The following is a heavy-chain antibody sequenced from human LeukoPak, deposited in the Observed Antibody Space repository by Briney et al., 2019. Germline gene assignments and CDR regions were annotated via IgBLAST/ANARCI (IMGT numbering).Heavy chain of an antibody. CDR1: GYTFTSYY. D-gene: IGHD3-22*01. CDR3: ARGGSVIVVVIDFDY. V-gene: IGHV1-46*01. CDR2: INPSGGST. Sequence: SAVKVSCKASGYTFTSYYMHWVRRAPGQGLEWMGIINPSGGSTSYAQKFQGRVTMTRDTSTSTVYMELSSLSSEDTAVYYCARGGSVIVVVIDFDYWGQGTLVTVSS. J-gene: IGHJ4*02.